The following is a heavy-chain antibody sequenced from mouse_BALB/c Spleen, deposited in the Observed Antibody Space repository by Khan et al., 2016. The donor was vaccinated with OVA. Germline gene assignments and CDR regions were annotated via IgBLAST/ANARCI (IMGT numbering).Heavy chain of an antibody. CDR2: VNTYYGDA. CDR3: ARGGGGDRFAY. V-gene: IGHV1S137*01. J-gene: IGHJ3*01. CDR1: GYTFTDFT. Sequence: QVQLKESGAELVRPGVSVKISCKGSGYTFTDFTMHWVKQSHAKSLEWIGVVNTYYGDATYNQKFKGKATMTVDKSSTTAYMELARLTSEDSAIYCGARGGGGDRFAYWGQGTLVTVSA.